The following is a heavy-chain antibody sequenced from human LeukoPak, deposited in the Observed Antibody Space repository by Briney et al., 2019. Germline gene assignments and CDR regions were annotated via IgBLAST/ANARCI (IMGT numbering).Heavy chain of an antibody. Sequence: SETLSLTCTVSGGSISSYYWSWIRQPAGKGLEWIGRIYSSGSTNYNPSLKSRVTMSVDTSKNQFSLKLRSVTAADTAVYYCARGRLGVDFYRGLDVWGQGTTVTVSS. CDR1: GGSISSYY. CDR3: ARGRLGVDFYRGLDV. V-gene: IGHV4-4*07. J-gene: IGHJ6*02. CDR2: IYSSGST. D-gene: IGHD6-6*01.